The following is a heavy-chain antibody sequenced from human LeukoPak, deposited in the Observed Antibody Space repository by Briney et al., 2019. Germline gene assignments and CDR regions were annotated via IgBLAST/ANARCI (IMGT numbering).Heavy chain of an antibody. CDR3: AKVKSGSGWTFDY. Sequence: GGSLRLSCAASGFTFSSYAMSWVRQAPGKGLEWVSSITSRGSYISYTDSVKGRFTISRDNAKNSVYLQMNSLRAEDTAVYYCAKVKSGSGWTFDYWGQGTLVTVSS. CDR1: GFTFSSYA. CDR2: ITSRGSYI. J-gene: IGHJ4*02. D-gene: IGHD6-19*01. V-gene: IGHV3-21*01.